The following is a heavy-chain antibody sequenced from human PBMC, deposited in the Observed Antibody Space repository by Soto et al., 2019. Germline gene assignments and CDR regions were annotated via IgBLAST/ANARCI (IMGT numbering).Heavy chain of an antibody. CDR2: INPSGGST. CDR1: VYTFTNDY. D-gene: IGHD5-12*01. V-gene: IGHV1-46*01. Sequence: VXXSCKASVYTFTNDYMHWLPQAPAQGLEWLGIINPSGGSTSYAQKFQGRGTMTRDTSTRTVYMELSSLSSEETAVYYCARDANLIVATIRGYFDYWGQGTVVTVSS. CDR3: ARDANLIVATIRGYFDY. J-gene: IGHJ4*02.